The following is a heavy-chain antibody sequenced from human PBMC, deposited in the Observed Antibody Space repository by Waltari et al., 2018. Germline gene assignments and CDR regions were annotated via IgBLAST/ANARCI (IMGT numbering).Heavy chain of an antibody. CDR3: ARASYGSGSSWFDP. V-gene: IGHV4-59*11. J-gene: IGHJ5*02. CDR1: GGSISTHF. Sequence: QVQLQESGPGLVKPSETLSLICSVSGGSISTHFWGWLRQPPGKPLEWIGNIYSSGSTNYNPSLTRRVTISLDMSKNPFSLKLRSVSAADTAVYYCARASYGSGSSWFDPWGQGNLVTVSS. D-gene: IGHD3-10*01. CDR2: IYSSGST.